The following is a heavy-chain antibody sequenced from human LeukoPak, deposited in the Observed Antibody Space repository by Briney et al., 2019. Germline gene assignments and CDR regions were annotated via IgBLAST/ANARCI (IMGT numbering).Heavy chain of an antibody. CDR3: ARRPTQYDCFDP. V-gene: IGHV6-1*01. J-gene: IGHJ5*02. CDR1: GDSVSSNSVT. Sequence: SQTLSLTCAISGDSVSSNSVTWNWIRQSPSRGLEWLGRAYYRSTWYNDYAVSVRGRITVNPDTSKNQFSLHLNSVTPEDTAVYYCARRPTQYDCFDPWGQGILVTVSS. CDR2: AYYRSTWYN. D-gene: IGHD2-2*01.